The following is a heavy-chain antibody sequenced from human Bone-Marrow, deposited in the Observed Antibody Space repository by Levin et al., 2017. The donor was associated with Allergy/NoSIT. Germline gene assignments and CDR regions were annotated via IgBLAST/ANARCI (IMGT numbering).Heavy chain of an antibody. V-gene: IGHV4-39*01. J-gene: IGHJ6*03. CDR1: GGSISRSSHF. D-gene: IGHD3-10*01. Sequence: PSETLSLTCTVSGGSISRSSHFWVWIRQPPGKGLEWIGSVYYTGSTYYNPSLKSRVTTSADTSKNQFSLKLTSVTAADTAVYYCARQTENYYYGSGTYSTDYYMDVWGKGTTVTVSS. CDR3: ARQTENYYYGSGTYSTDYYMDV. CDR2: VYYTGST.